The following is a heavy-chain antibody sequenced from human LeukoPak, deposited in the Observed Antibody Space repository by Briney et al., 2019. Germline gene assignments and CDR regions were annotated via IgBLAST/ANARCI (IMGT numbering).Heavy chain of an antibody. CDR2: IYYSGST. Sequence: SETLSLTCTVSGGSISSYYWSWIRQPPGKGLEWIGYIYYSGSTNYNPSLKSRVTISVDTSKNQFSLKLSSVTAADTAVYYCARHFPGIVGATFAFDIWGQGTMVTVSS. J-gene: IGHJ3*02. CDR1: GGSISSYY. D-gene: IGHD1-26*01. V-gene: IGHV4-59*08. CDR3: ARHFPGIVGATFAFDI.